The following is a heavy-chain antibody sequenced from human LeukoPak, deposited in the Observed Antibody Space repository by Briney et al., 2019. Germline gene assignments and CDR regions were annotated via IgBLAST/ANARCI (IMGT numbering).Heavy chain of an antibody. CDR2: IYYSGST. Sequence: SETLSLTCTVSGGSISSSSYYWGWIRQPPGKGLEWIGSIYYSGSTYYNPSLKSRVTISVDTSKNQFSLKLSSVTAADTAVYYCARTGDRYYYYYCYYMDVWGKGTTVTISS. V-gene: IGHV4-39*01. CDR3: ARTGDRYYYYYCYYMDV. CDR1: GGSISSSSYY. J-gene: IGHJ6*03. D-gene: IGHD7-27*01.